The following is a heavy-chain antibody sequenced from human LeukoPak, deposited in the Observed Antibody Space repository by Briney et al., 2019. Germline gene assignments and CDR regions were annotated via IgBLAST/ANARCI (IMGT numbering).Heavy chain of an antibody. CDR3: ARSDWFDP. CDR2: IKGDGSVT. V-gene: IGHV3-74*01. D-gene: IGHD3-3*01. Sequence: GGSLRLSCAASGFSFRNAWMHWVRQAPGKGLVWVSRIKGDGSVTVYADSVKGRFTISRDNAKNTLYLQMNSLRVEDTAVYYCARSDWFDPGAREPWSPSPQ. J-gene: IGHJ5*02. CDR1: GFSFRNAW.